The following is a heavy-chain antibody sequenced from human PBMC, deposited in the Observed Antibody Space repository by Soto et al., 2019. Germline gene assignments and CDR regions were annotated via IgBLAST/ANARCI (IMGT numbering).Heavy chain of an antibody. CDR2: ISTSGGTT. CDR3: ATGTAAPAQ. J-gene: IGHJ1*01. D-gene: IGHD6-13*01. V-gene: IGHV3-23*01. CDR1: GFTFSNFD. Sequence: EVQLLESGGGLVQPGGSLRLSCAASGFTFSNFDMSWVRQAPGKGLEWVSGISTSGGTTYYADSVKGRFTSSRDNSKNTLYLQMTCLRAEDTGVYYCATGTAAPAQWGQGTVVPVSS.